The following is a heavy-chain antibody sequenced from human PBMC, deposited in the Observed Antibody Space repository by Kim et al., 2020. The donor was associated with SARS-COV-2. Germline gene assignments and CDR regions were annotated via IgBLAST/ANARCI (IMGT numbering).Heavy chain of an antibody. D-gene: IGHD6-13*01. CDR3: AKDRGSVAAAGEDY. Sequence: DSVTGRFTITRDNSKNTLYRQMNSLRAEDTAVYYYAKDRGSVAAAGEDYWGQGTLVTVSS. V-gene: IGHV3-33*06. J-gene: IGHJ4*02.